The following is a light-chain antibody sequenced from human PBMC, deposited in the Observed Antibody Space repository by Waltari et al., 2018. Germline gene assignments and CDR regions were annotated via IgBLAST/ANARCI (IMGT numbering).Light chain of an antibody. J-gene: IGKJ4*01. CDR3: QQYKTFWLT. CDR1: QRIGSW. V-gene: IGKV1-5*03. Sequence: IQMTQFPSTLSASVGDRVTITCRASQRIGSWFACYQQKLGKAPKLLVYKASSLERGVPSRFSGSGSETEFTLTIRSLQPEDFATYYCQQYKTFWLTFGGGTKVDIK. CDR2: KAS.